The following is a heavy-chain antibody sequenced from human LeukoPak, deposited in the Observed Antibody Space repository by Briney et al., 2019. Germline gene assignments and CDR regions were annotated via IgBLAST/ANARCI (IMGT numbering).Heavy chain of an antibody. Sequence: AGGSLRLSCAGSGFTSNNYAMSWVRQTPGKGLEWVSAISGRGDTTFYADAMKGRFTISRDNSQNTLYLQMNSLRAEDTAVYYCAKDHNLGGYVLFDNWGQGTLVTVSS. CDR2: ISGRGDTT. J-gene: IGHJ4*02. CDR3: AKDHNLGGYVLFDN. V-gene: IGHV3-23*01. CDR1: GFTSNNYA. D-gene: IGHD3-22*01.